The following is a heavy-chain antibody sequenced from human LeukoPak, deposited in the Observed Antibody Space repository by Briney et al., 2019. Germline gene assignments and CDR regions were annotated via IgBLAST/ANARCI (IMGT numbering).Heavy chain of an antibody. Sequence: PGGSLRLSCAASGFTFRSYWMSWVRQAPGKGLEWVANIKQDGSEKYYVDSVKGRFTISRDNAKNSLYLQMNSLRAEDTAVYYCARDGYYDFWSAYYYYFDYWGQGTLVTVSS. CDR2: IKQDGSEK. J-gene: IGHJ4*02. V-gene: IGHV3-7*01. D-gene: IGHD3-3*01. CDR3: ARDGYYDFWSAYYYYFDY. CDR1: GFTFRSYW.